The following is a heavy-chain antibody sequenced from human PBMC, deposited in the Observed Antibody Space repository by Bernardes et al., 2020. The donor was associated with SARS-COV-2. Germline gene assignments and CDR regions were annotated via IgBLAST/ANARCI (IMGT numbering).Heavy chain of an antibody. CDR3: ATGGLDY. J-gene: IGHJ4*02. CDR1: GFNFTNAW. Sequence: GGSLRLSCAASGFNFTNAWMTWVRQAPGKGLEWVGRIKSKNDGGTIQYAAPVKGRFIISRDDSKDTEYLQMNSLKPEDTAVYYCATGGLDYWGRGILVSVSS. CDR2: IKSKNDGGTI. V-gene: IGHV3-15*01. D-gene: IGHD3-10*01.